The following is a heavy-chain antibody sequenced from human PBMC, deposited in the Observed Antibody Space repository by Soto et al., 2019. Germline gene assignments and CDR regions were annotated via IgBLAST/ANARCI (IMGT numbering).Heavy chain of an antibody. V-gene: IGHV3-33*01. Sequence: GGSLRLSCAASGFTFSSYGMHWVRQAPGKGLEWVAVIWYDGSNKYYADSVKGRFTISRDNSKNTLYLQMNSLRAEDTAVYYCARGRGSSSWYDAAEFFDYWGQGTLVTVSS. CDR3: ARGRGSSSWYDAAEFFDY. J-gene: IGHJ4*02. CDR1: GFTFSSYG. D-gene: IGHD6-13*01. CDR2: IWYDGSNK.